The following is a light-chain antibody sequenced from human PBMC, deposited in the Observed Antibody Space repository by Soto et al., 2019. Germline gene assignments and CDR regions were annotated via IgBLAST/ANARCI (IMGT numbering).Light chain of an antibody. CDR2: DKN. J-gene: IGLJ1*01. V-gene: IGLV1-40*01. CDR3: QSYDSSLTVFYV. CDR1: SSNIGADYD. Sequence: QSVLTQPPSVSGAPGQRVTISCTGSSSNIGADYDVQWYQQIPGAAPNLLIYDKNNRPSGVPDRFSGSKSGTSASLAITGLQAEDEADYYCQSYDSSLTVFYVFGTGTMLTVL.